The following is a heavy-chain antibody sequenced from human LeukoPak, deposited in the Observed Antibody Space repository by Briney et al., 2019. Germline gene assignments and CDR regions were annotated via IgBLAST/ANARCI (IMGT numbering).Heavy chain of an antibody. D-gene: IGHD6-19*01. CDR1: GFTFSSYA. J-gene: IGHJ4*02. V-gene: IGHV3-23*01. CDR3: ARGMRYSSGWYYFDY. Sequence: SGGSLRLSCAASGFTFSSYAMSWVRQAPGKGLEWVSGISGSGGSTYYADSVKGRFTISRDNSKNTLYLQMNSLRAEDTAVYYCARGMRYSSGWYYFDYWGQGTLVTVSS. CDR2: ISGSGGST.